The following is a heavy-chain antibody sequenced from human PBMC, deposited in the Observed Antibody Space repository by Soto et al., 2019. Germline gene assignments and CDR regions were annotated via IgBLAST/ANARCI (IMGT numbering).Heavy chain of an antibody. D-gene: IGHD6-13*01. V-gene: IGHV3-9*01. J-gene: IGHJ3*02. CDR2: ISWNSGSI. CDR3: AKGLSSSWDAAFDI. CDR1: GFTFDDYA. Sequence: EVQLVESGGGLVQPGRSLRLSCAASGFTFDDYAMHWVRQAPGKGLEWGSGISWNSGSIGYADSVKGRFTISRDNAKNALDLQMNRLRAEDTALYYCAKGLSSSWDAAFDIWGQGTMVTVSS.